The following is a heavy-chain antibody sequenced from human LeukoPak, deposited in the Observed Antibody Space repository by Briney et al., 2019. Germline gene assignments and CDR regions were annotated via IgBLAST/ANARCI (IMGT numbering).Heavy chain of an antibody. CDR1: GYTFTSYD. Sequence: ASVKVSCKASGYTFTSYDINWVRQAPGQGLEWMGWMKPNSGNTGYAQKFQGRVTITRNTSISTAYMELRSLRSEDTAVYYCARGLRLRIRPFYWFDPWGQGTLVTVSS. D-gene: IGHD2-15*01. J-gene: IGHJ5*02. V-gene: IGHV1-8*03. CDR2: MKPNSGNT. CDR3: ARGLRLRIRPFYWFDP.